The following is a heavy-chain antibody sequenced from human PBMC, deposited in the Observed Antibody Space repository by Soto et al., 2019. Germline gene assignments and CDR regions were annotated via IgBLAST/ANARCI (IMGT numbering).Heavy chain of an antibody. CDR3: AKVDVSTAGSFDY. J-gene: IGHJ4*02. CDR1: GFTFSRHG. D-gene: IGHD6-13*01. Sequence: GGSLILSCVASGFTFSRHGLSWVRQAPGKGLEWVSTINPSGDSTFYADSVKGRFTISRDNSKNTMYLQMNSLSVGDTAVYLCAKVDVSTAGSFDYWGQGALVTVSS. V-gene: IGHV3-23*01. CDR2: INPSGDST.